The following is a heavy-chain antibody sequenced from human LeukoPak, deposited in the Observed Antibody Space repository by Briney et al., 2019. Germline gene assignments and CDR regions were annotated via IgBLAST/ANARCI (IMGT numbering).Heavy chain of an antibody. V-gene: IGHV3-23*01. J-gene: IGHJ4*02. Sequence: GGSLRLSCAASGFNFSSYAMSWVRQAPGNGLEWVSAISGSGGSTYYADSVKGRFTISRDNSKNTLYLQMNSLRAEDTAVYYCAKEHSGYEIAVADYCGQGTLVTVSS. CDR3: AKEHSGYEIAVADY. CDR2: ISGSGGST. CDR1: GFNFSSYA. D-gene: IGHD5-12*01.